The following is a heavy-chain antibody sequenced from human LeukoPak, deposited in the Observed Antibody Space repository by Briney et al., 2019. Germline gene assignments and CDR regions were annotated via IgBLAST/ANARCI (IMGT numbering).Heavy chain of an antibody. CDR2: IYTSGST. V-gene: IGHV4-4*07. Sequence: SETLSLTCTVSGGSIGSYYWSWIRQPAGKGLEWIGRIYTSGSTNCNPSLKSRVTMSVDTSKNQFSLILTSVTAADTAVYYCARGDSWDFDYWGQGTLVTVSS. J-gene: IGHJ4*02. CDR1: GGSIGSYY. CDR3: ARGDSWDFDY. D-gene: IGHD6-13*01.